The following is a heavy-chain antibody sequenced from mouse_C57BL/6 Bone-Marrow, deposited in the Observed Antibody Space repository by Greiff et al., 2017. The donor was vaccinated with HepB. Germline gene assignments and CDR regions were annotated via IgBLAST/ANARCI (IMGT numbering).Heavy chain of an antibody. CDR2: IYPRSGNT. Sequence: QVQLQQSGAELARPGASVKLSCKASGYTFTSYGISWVKQRTGQGLEWIGEIYPRSGNTYYNEKFKGKATLTADKSSSTAYMELRSLTSEDSAVYFCAREGYYYGSSPPFDYWGQGTTHTVSS. CDR1: GYTFTSYG. CDR3: AREGYYYGSSPPFDY. D-gene: IGHD1-1*01. J-gene: IGHJ2*01. V-gene: IGHV1-81*01.